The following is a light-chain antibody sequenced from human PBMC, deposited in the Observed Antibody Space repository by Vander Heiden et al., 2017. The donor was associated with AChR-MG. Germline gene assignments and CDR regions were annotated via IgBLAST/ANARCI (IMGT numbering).Light chain of an antibody. CDR1: QSGSSSY. J-gene: IGKJ1*01. CDR2: GAS. Sequence: IVLTQPPRTLSLSPGERATLSCRASQSGSSSYLAWYQQKPGQAPRLLIYGASSRATGIPDRFSGSGSGTDFTLTISRLEPEDFAVYYCQQYGSSPWTFGQGTKVEIK. V-gene: IGKV3-20*01. CDR3: QQYGSSPWT.